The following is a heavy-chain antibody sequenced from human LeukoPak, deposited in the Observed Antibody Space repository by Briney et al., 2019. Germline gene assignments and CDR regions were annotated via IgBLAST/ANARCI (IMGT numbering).Heavy chain of an antibody. CDR3: AREEMAVSGYFDY. V-gene: IGHV3-53*01. Sequence: ETLSLTCTVSGGSISSYYWSWIRQPPGKGLEWVSLISRGGGTYYADSVKGRFTISRDNSKSMVYLQMNSLRADDTAVYYCAREEMAVSGYFDYWGQGILVTVSS. D-gene: IGHD5-24*01. J-gene: IGHJ4*02. CDR1: GGSISSYY. CDR2: ISRGGGT.